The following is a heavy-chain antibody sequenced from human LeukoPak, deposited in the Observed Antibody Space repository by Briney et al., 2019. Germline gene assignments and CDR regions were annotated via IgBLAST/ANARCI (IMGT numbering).Heavy chain of an antibody. CDR3: ARDLVTYCGGDCYDYYGKDV. CDR1: GFTVSSNY. Sequence: GGSLRLSCAASGFTVSSNYMSWVRQAPGKGLEWVSVIYSGGSTYYADSVKGRFTISRDNSKNTLYLQMNSLRAEDTAVYYCARDLVTYCGGDCYDYYGKDVWGQGTTVTVSS. J-gene: IGHJ6*02. V-gene: IGHV3-53*01. CDR2: IYSGGST. D-gene: IGHD2-21*02.